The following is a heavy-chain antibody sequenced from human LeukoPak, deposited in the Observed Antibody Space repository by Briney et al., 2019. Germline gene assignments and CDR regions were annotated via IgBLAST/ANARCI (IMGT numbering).Heavy chain of an antibody. J-gene: IGHJ6*03. V-gene: IGHV4-38-2*02. Sequence: KSSETLSLTCSVSGYSISSGYYCGWIRQPPGKGLEWIASIYHSGSAYYNPSLKSRVTISVDASKNQCTLKLSSVTAADAAVYYCARLPRIAMVRGVMGHYYYYMDVWGKGTTVTISS. D-gene: IGHD3-10*01. CDR2: IYHSGSA. CDR3: ARLPRIAMVRGVMGHYYYYMDV. CDR1: GYSISSGYY.